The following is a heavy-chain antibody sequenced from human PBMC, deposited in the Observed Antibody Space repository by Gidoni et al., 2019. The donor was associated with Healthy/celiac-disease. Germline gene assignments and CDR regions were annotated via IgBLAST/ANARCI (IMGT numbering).Heavy chain of an antibody. CDR3: ARPTAAIVVVTANDY. V-gene: IGHV3-30-3*01. D-gene: IGHD2-21*02. CDR2: ISYDGSNK. J-gene: IGHJ4*02. CDR1: GFPFSRYA. Sequence: QVQLVESGGGGVQPGRSLRLSCAASGFPFSRYAMHWVRQAPGKGLEWVAVISYDGSNKYYADSVKGRFTISRDNSKNTLYLQMNSLRAEDTAVYYCARPTAAIVVVTANDYWGQGTLVTVSS.